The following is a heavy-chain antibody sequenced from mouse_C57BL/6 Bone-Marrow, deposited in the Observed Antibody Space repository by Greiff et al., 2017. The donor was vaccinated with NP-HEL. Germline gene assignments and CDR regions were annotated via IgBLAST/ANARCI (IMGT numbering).Heavy chain of an antibody. CDR2: IDPEDGDT. CDR1: GFNIKDYY. D-gene: IGHD2-3*01. J-gene: IGHJ3*01. V-gene: IGHV14-2*01. CDR3: ALYDGYYAWFAY. Sequence: EVQLQQSGAELVKPGASVKLSCTASGFNIKDYYMHWVKQRTEQGLEWIGRIDPEDGDTKYAPKFQGKATITADTSSNTAYLQLSRLTSEDTAVYYCALYDGYYAWFAYWGQGTLVTVSA.